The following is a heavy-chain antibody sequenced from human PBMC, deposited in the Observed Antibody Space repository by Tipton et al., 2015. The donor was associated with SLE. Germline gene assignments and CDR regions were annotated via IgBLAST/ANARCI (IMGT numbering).Heavy chain of an antibody. CDR1: GYTFTSYG. J-gene: IGHJ6*02. CDR2: ISTYNGNT. D-gene: IGHD1-26*01. CDR3: AREVYSGIYFYIYGMDV. V-gene: IGHV1-18*01. Sequence: QLVQSGAEVKKPGASVKVSCKASGYTFTSYGISWVRQAPGQGLEWMGWISTYNGNTHYAQNLQGRVTMTTYTSTSTAYMELRSRRSDDTAVYYCAREVYSGIYFYIYGMDVWGQGSTVAISS.